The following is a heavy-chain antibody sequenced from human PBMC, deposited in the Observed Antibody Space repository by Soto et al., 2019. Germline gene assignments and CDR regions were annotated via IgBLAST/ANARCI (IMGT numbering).Heavy chain of an antibody. D-gene: IGHD1-26*01. CDR2: ISSSSSYI. CDR3: ARAGHGEWELLPFDY. V-gene: IGHV3-21*01. CDR1: GFTFSSYS. J-gene: IGHJ4*02. Sequence: EVQLVESGGGLVKPGGSLRLSCAASGFTFSSYSMNWVRQAPGKGLEWVSSISSSSSYIYYADSVKGRFTISRDNAKNSLYLQMNSLRAEDTAVYYCARAGHGEWELLPFDYWGQGTLVTVSS.